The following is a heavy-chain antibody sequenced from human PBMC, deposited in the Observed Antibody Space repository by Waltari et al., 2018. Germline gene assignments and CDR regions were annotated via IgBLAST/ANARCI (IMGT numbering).Heavy chain of an antibody. D-gene: IGHD1-26*01. CDR3: ARRLILGRDFDY. J-gene: IGHJ4*02. CDR2: INHSGST. CDR1: GGSFSGSY. V-gene: IGHV4-34*01. Sequence: QVQLQQWGAGLLKPSESLSLNLAVYGGSFSGSYWIWIRQPPGKGLEWIGEINHSGSTNYNPSLKSRVTISVDTSKNQFSLKLSSVTAADTAVYYCARRLILGRDFDYWGQGTLVTVSS.